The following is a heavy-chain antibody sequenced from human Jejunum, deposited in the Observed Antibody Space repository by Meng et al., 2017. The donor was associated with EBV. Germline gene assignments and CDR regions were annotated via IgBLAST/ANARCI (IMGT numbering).Heavy chain of an antibody. D-gene: IGHD5-24*01. V-gene: IGHV4-4*02. J-gene: IGHJ4*02. Sequence: QVLPQESRPGLGKPSSTLSLTCAVSGGSSSTDNWWSWVRQPPGKGLEYIGEIHHSGSTKYNPSLKSRVTISVDKSNNHFSLKLSSVTAADTAVYYCARDRGVEDYWGQGTLVTVSS. CDR2: IHHSGST. CDR1: GGSSSTDNW. CDR3: ARDRGVEDY.